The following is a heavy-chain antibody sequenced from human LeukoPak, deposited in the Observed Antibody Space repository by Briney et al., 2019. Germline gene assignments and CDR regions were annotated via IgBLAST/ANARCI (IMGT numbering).Heavy chain of an antibody. CDR3: AKEEPDTAMVFDY. CDR2: IYPDGRT. V-gene: IGHV3-53*01. Sequence: GGSLRLSCAVSGFTVTDNYMSWVRQAPGKGLQWVSAIYPDGRTYYADSVKGRFTISRDNSKNTLYLQMNSLRAEDTAVYYCAKEEPDTAMVFDYWGQGTLVTVSS. CDR1: GFTVTDNY. D-gene: IGHD5-18*01. J-gene: IGHJ4*02.